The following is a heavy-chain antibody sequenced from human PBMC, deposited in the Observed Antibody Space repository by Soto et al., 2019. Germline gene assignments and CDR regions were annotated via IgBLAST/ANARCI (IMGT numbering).Heavy chain of an antibody. Sequence: PGESLKISCKGSGYSSTSYWIGWVRQMPGKGLEWMGIIYPGDSDTRYSPSFQGQVTISADKSISTAYLQWSSLKASDTAMYYCARGDYDILTGYFTPSRYGMDVWGQGTTVRVSS. CDR1: GYSSTSYW. V-gene: IGHV5-51*01. CDR2: IYPGDSDT. J-gene: IGHJ6*02. CDR3: ARGDYDILTGYFTPSRYGMDV. D-gene: IGHD3-9*01.